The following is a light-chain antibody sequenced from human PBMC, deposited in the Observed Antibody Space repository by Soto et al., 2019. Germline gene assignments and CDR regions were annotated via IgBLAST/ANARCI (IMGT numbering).Light chain of an antibody. CDR3: QQRDIWPWT. J-gene: IGKJ1*01. Sequence: EIVLTQSPGTLSLSPGERATLSCRASQSVNRYLVWYQQKPGQAPRLLMYDASKRATGIPARFSGSGSGTDFTLTISSLEPEDFAVYYCQQRDIWPWTFGQGTKVDI. V-gene: IGKV3-11*01. CDR1: QSVNRY. CDR2: DAS.